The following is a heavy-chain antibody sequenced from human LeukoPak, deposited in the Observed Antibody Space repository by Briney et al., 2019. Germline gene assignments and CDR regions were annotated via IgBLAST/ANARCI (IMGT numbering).Heavy chain of an antibody. CDR3: ARSQSSSLIDY. J-gene: IGHJ4*02. V-gene: IGHV3-23*01. CDR1: GFTFSTYA. Sequence: GGSLRLSCAASGFTFSTYAMSWVRQAPGKGLEWVSAISDSGGSTSYADSVKGRFTFSRDNSKNTLYLQMNSLTVEDTAVYYCARSQSSSLIDYWGQGTLVTVSS. D-gene: IGHD6-13*01. CDR2: ISDSGGST.